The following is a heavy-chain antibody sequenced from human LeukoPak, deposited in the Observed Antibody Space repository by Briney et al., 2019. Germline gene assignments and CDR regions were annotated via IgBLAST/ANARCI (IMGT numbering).Heavy chain of an antibody. CDR2: ISGGGGST. CDR1: GFTFSSYA. D-gene: IGHD3-22*01. J-gene: IGHJ3*02. V-gene: IGHV3-23*01. CDR3: ARDGTYDSSGYAAFDI. Sequence: GGSLRLSCAASGFTFSSYAMSWVRQAPGKGLEWVSAISGGGGSTYYADSVKGRFTISRDNSKNTLYLQMNSLRAEDTAVYYCARDGTYDSSGYAAFDIWGQGTMVTVSS.